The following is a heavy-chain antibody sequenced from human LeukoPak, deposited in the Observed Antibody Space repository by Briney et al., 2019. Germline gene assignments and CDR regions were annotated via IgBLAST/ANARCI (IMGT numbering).Heavy chain of an antibody. CDR1: GFTFSYYP. CDR3: ARDAAVYSDYAWYFDY. Sequence: GGSLRLSCAASGFTFSYYPMHWVRQAPGKGLEYASAISSDGGSTYYANSVKGRFTISRDNSKNTLYLQMDSLRADDMAVYYCARDAAVYSDYAWYFDYWGQGTLVTVSS. V-gene: IGHV3-64*01. CDR2: ISSDGGST. D-gene: IGHD5-12*01. J-gene: IGHJ4*02.